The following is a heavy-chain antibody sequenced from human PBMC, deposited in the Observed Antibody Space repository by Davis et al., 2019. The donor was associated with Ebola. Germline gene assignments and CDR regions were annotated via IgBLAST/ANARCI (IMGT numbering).Heavy chain of an antibody. CDR1: GFTFSSYS. J-gene: IGHJ3*02. CDR3: ARGCRSLGKDAFDI. Sequence: PGGSLRLSCAASGFTFSSYSMNWVRQAPGKGLEWVSSISSSSSYIYYADSVKGRFTISRDNAKNSLYLQMNSLRAEDTAVYYCARGCRSLGKDAFDIWGQGTMVTVSS. CDR2: ISSSSSYI. V-gene: IGHV3-21*01. D-gene: IGHD7-27*01.